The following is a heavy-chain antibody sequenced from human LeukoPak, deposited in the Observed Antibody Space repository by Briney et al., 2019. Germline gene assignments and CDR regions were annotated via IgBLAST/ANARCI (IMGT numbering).Heavy chain of an antibody. J-gene: IGHJ4*02. CDR1: GFTFGDSA. D-gene: IGHD6-13*01. CDR2: IRSKAYGGTT. V-gene: IGHV3-49*03. Sequence: GGSLGLSCTASGFTFGDSAMSWFRQAPGKGLEWVGFIRSKAYGGTTEYAASVKGRFTISRDDSKSIAYLHMNSLITEDTAVYFCTALGIAAAGMGYWGQGTLVTVSS. CDR3: TALGIAAAGMGY.